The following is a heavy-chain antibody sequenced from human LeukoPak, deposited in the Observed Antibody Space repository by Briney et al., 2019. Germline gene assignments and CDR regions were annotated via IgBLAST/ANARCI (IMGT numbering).Heavy chain of an antibody. D-gene: IGHD2-2*01. V-gene: IGHV3-21*01. CDR2: ISSSSSYI. J-gene: IGHJ4*02. CDR3: ARDVPYCSSTSCPFDY. Sequence: GGSLRLSCAASGFTFSSYSMNWVRQAPGKGLEWVSSISSSSSYIYYADSVKGRFTISRDNAKNSLYLQMNSLRAEGTAVYYCARDVPYCSSTSCPFDYWGQGTLVTVSS. CDR1: GFTFSSYS.